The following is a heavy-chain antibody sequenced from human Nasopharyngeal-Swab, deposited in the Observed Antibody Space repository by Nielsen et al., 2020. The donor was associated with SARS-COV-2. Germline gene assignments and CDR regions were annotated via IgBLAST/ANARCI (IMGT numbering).Heavy chain of an antibody. J-gene: IGHJ6*02. Sequence: SVKVSCKASGGTFSSYAISWVRQAPGQGLGWMGRIIPILGIANYAQKFQGRVTITADKSTSTAYMELSSLRSEDTAVYYCARIAVAGLGYYYYGMDVWGQGTTVTVSS. CDR1: GGTFSSYA. CDR3: ARIAVAGLGYYYYGMDV. CDR2: IIPILGIA. D-gene: IGHD6-19*01. V-gene: IGHV1-69*04.